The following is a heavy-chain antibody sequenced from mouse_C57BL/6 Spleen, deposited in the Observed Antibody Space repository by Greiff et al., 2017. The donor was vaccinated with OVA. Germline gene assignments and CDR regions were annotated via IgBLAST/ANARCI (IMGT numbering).Heavy chain of an antibody. CDR3: ARGNQGYFDV. Sequence: QQSGPELVKPGASVKISCKASGYAFSSSWMNWVKQRPGKGLEWIGRIYPGDGDTNYNGKFKGKATLTADKSSSTAYMQLSSLTSEDSAVYFCARGNQGYFDVWGTGTTVTVSS. CDR2: IYPGDGDT. J-gene: IGHJ1*03. CDR1: GYAFSSSW. V-gene: IGHV1-82*01.